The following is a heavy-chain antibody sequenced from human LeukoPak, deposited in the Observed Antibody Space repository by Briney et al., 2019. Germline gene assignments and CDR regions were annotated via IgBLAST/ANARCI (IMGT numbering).Heavy chain of an antibody. Sequence: SETLSLTCTVSGGSISSSSYYWGWTRQPPGKGLEWIGSIYYSGSTYYNPSLKSRVTISVDTSKNQFSLKLSSVTAADTAVYYCASRGYSYGYKYPDYWGQGTLVTVSS. CDR2: IYYSGST. V-gene: IGHV4-39*01. CDR1: GGSISSSSYY. D-gene: IGHD5-18*01. CDR3: ASRGYSYGYKYPDY. J-gene: IGHJ4*02.